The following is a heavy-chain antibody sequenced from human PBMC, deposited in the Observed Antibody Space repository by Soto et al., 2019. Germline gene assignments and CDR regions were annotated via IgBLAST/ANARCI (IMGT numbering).Heavy chain of an antibody. Sequence: QVQLQESGPGLVKPSQTLTLTCTVSGGSISSGSFYWSWIRQHPGKGLEWIGHISDIGRSYYNPSSESRITISVDTSKNQCALKLSAVTAADTAVYFCARTTFYDLFTAYYSIFDYWGQGTLVTVSS. J-gene: IGHJ4*02. CDR1: GGSISSGSFY. CDR3: ARTTFYDLFTAYYSIFDY. D-gene: IGHD3-9*01. CDR2: ISDIGRS. V-gene: IGHV4-31*03.